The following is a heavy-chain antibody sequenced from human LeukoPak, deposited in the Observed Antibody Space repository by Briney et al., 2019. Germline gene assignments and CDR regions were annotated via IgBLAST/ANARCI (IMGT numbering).Heavy chain of an antibody. CDR1: GFTFSSYW. J-gene: IGHJ5*02. Sequence: PGGSLRLSCAASGFTFSSYWMSWVRQAPGKGLEWVANIKEDGSEKYCVDSVKGRFTISRDNAKNSLYLQMSSLRAKDTAVYYCARGVSKNPWGQGTLVTVSS. CDR2: IKEDGSEK. V-gene: IGHV3-7*01. CDR3: ARGVSKNP.